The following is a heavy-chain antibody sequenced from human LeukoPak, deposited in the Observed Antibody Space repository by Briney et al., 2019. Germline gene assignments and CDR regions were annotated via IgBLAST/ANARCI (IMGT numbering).Heavy chain of an antibody. Sequence: GASVKVSCKASGYTFTSYDINWVRQATGQGLEWMGWMNPNSGNTGYAQKFQGRVTITRNTSISTAYMELSSLRSEDTAVYYCARGLPAPFIVVVPAAYHAFDIWGQGTMVTVSS. J-gene: IGHJ3*02. V-gene: IGHV1-8*03. CDR3: ARGLPAPFIVVVPAAYHAFDI. D-gene: IGHD2-2*01. CDR2: MNPNSGNT. CDR1: GYTFTSYD.